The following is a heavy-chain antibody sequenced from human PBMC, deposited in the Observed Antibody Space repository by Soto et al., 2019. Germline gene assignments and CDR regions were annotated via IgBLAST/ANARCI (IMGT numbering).Heavy chain of an antibody. CDR2: IYYSGST. Sequence: SETLSLTCTVSGGSISSYYWSWIRQPPGKGLEWIGYIYYSGSTNYNPSLKSRVTISVDTPKNQFSLKLSSVTAADTAVYYCARGIEGWYQGRYYYGMDVWGQGTTVTVSS. D-gene: IGHD6-19*01. CDR3: ARGIEGWYQGRYYYGMDV. J-gene: IGHJ6*02. CDR1: GGSISSYY. V-gene: IGHV4-59*01.